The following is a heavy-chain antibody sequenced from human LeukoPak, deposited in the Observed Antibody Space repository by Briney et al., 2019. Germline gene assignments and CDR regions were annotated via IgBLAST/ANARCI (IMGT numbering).Heavy chain of an antibody. Sequence: SVKVSCKASGGTFSSYAISWVRQAPGQGLEWMGGIIPIFGTANYAQKFQGRVTITADESTSTAYMELSSLRSEDTAVYYCARDPYYYDSSGYDRSWFDPWGQGTLVTVSS. CDR3: ARDPYYYDSSGYDRSWFDP. D-gene: IGHD3-22*01. CDR2: IIPIFGTA. V-gene: IGHV1-69*13. CDR1: GGTFSSYA. J-gene: IGHJ5*02.